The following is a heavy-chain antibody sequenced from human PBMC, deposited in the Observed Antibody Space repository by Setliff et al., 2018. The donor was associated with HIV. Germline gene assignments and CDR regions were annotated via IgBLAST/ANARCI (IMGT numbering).Heavy chain of an antibody. J-gene: IGHJ6*03. D-gene: IGHD2-8*01. CDR2: IDSNNGNR. CDR3: VSLTADSTNYYDYIDV. Sequence: ASVKVSCKASGYSLSTYAIYWVRQAPGQGLEWMGWIDSNNGNRNFAQKFRGRVTMTTDISTNTAYMEVRSLSFDDTAVYYCVSLTADSTNYYDYIDVWGKGTTVTVSS. V-gene: IGHV1-18*01. CDR1: GYSLSTYA.